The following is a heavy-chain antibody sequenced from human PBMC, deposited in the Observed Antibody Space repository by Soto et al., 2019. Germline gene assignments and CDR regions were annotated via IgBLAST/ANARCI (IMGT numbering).Heavy chain of an antibody. Sequence: PSETLSLTCTVSGGSISSSSYYWGWIRQPPGKGLEWIGSIYYSGSTYYNPSLKSRVTISVDTSKNQFSLKLSSVTAADTAVYYCARHLIIAAAGNWFDPWGQGTLVTVSS. CDR1: GGSISSSSYY. V-gene: IGHV4-39*01. J-gene: IGHJ5*02. CDR2: IYYSGST. D-gene: IGHD6-13*01. CDR3: ARHLIIAAAGNWFDP.